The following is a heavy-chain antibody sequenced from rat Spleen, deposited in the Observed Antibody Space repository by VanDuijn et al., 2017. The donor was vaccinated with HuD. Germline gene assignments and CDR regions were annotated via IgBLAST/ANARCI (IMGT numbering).Heavy chain of an antibody. J-gene: IGHJ4*01. CDR1: GFTFSDYA. V-gene: IGHV5-17*01. Sequence: EVQLVESGGGLVQPGRSLKLSCAASGFTFSDYAMAWVRQAPKKGLEWVATIIYGGSTYYRDSVKGRVTISSDNAKSTLYLQMDGLRSEDTATYYCARHRVYYGPMEVMDAWGQGASVTVSS. CDR2: IIYGGST. CDR3: ARHRVYYGPMEVMDA. D-gene: IGHD1-6*01.